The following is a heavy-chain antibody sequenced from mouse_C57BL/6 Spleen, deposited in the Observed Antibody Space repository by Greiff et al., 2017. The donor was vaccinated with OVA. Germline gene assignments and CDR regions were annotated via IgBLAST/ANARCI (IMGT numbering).Heavy chain of an antibody. CDR2: IDPSDSYT. CDR3: ARDGSLYFDY. CDR1: GYTFTSYW. J-gene: IGHJ2*01. D-gene: IGHD1-1*01. V-gene: IGHV1-50*01. Sequence: VKLQQPGAELVKPGASVKLSCKASGYTFTSYWMQWVKQRPGQGLEWIGEIDPSDSYTNYNQKFKGKATLTVDTSSSTAYMQLSSLTSEDSAVYYCARDGSLYFDYWGQGTTLTVSS.